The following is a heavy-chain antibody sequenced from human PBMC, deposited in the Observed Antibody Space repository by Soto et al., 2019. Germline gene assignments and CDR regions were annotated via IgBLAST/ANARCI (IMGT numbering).Heavy chain of an antibody. CDR1: GFTFSSYA. Sequence: GSLRLSCAASGFTFSSYAMSWVRQAPGKGLEWVSAISGSGGSTYYADSVKGRFTISRDNSKNTLYLQMNSLRAEDTAVYYCAKDSRGYSSSSGGAFDIWGQGTMVTVSS. D-gene: IGHD6-6*01. J-gene: IGHJ3*02. CDR2: ISGSGGST. CDR3: AKDSRGYSSSSGGAFDI. V-gene: IGHV3-23*01.